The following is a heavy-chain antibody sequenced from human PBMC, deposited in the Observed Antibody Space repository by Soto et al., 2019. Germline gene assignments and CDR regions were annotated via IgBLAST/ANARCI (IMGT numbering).Heavy chain of an antibody. CDR1: GGSFSGYY. Sequence: SETLSLTCAVYGGSFSGYYWSWIRQPPGKGLEWIGEINHSGSTNYNPSLKSRVTISVDTSKNQFSLKLSSVTAADTAVYYCARNGRVPAAMRSSGMDVWGQGTTVPVSS. J-gene: IGHJ6*02. V-gene: IGHV4-34*01. CDR2: INHSGST. CDR3: ARNGRVPAAMRSSGMDV. D-gene: IGHD2-2*01.